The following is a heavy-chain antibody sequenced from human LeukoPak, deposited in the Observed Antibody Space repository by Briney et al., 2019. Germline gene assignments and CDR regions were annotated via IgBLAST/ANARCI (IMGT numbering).Heavy chain of an antibody. CDR1: GGSISSYY. J-gene: IGHJ6*03. D-gene: IGHD3-16*01. V-gene: IGHV4-59*01. CDR2: IYYSGST. CDR3: ARGAFGTVTLYYYYYYMDV. Sequence: SETLSLTCTVSGGSISSYYWSWIRQPPGKGLEWIGYIYYSGSTNYNPSLKSRVTISVDTPRNQFSLKLSSVTAADTAVYYCARGAFGTVTLYYYYYYMDVWGKGTTVTVSS.